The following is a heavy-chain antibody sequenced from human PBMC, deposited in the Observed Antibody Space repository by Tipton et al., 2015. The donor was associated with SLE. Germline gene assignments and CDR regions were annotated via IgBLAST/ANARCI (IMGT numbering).Heavy chain of an antibody. CDR1: GYIFTNYY. CDR3: ARDHRGGDSMSFSYFDY. V-gene: IGHV1-46*01. D-gene: IGHD2-21*01. CDR2: INPSGGST. J-gene: IGHJ4*02. Sequence: QLVQSGAEVRKPGASLKVSCKASGYIFTNYYIHWVRQAPGQGLEWMGIINPSGGSTSYAKKFQGRVSMTRDTSTSIVYMEMSSLTSDDTAVYYCARDHRGGDSMSFSYFDYWGQGALVTVSS.